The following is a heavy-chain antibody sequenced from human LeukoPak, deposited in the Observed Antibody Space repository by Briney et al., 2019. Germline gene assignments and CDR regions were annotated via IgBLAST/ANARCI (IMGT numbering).Heavy chain of an antibody. CDR2: INHSESI. J-gene: IGHJ6*02. V-gene: IGHV4-34*01. D-gene: IGHD3-3*01. CDR1: GGSFSGYY. CDR3: ARGPDYDFWSGYFYYYYGMDV. Sequence: SETLSLTCAVYGGSFSGYYWSWIRQPPGKGLEWIGEINHSESINYNPSLKSRVTISVDTSKNQFSLKLSSVTAADTAVYYCARGPDYDFWSGYFYYYYGMDVWGQGTTVTVSS.